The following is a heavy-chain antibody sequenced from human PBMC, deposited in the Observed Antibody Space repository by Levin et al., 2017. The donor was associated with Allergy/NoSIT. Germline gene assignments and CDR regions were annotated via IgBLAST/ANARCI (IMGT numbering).Heavy chain of an antibody. J-gene: IGHJ4*02. CDR2: IDHSEST. Sequence: PSQTLSLTCAVYGGSFSGYYWSWIRQPPGRGLEWIGEIDHSESTNYNPSLKSRVTISVDTSKNQFSLKLISVTAADTAVYYCARSLQTGGVALIDYWGQGTLVTVSS. D-gene: IGHD3-10*01. CDR1: GGSFSGYY. V-gene: IGHV4-34*01. CDR3: ARSLQTGGVALIDY.